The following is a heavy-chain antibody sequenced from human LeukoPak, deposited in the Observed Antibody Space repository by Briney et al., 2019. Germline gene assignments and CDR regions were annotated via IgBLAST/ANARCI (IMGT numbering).Heavy chain of an antibody. CDR1: GFTFSSYW. J-gene: IGHJ4*02. CDR2: IKQDGSAK. V-gene: IGHV3-7*04. CDR3: ARGRGSLDY. Sequence: GGSLRLSCAASGFTFSSYWMTWVRQAPGKGLEWVANIKQDGSAKYTLDSVKGRFTISRDNAKNSLYLQINSLRAEDTAIYYCARGRGSLDYWGQGALVTVSS. D-gene: IGHD6-25*01.